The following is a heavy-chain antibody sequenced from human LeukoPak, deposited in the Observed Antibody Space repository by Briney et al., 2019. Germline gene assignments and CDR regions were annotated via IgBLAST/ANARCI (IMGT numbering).Heavy chain of an antibody. CDR1: GGSLSGHY. V-gene: IGHV4-59*11. CDR3: ARLLDNDISGDPDTFDV. Sequence: AETLSLTCTVSGGSLSGHYRSWIRQPPGKRLEWIAYVSYTGRTKYNPSLQSRVTISIDTSKSQFSLKLTSVTSADTAVYTCARLLDNDISGDPDTFDVWGQGTTVIVSS. J-gene: IGHJ3*01. D-gene: IGHD3-22*01. CDR2: VSYTGRT.